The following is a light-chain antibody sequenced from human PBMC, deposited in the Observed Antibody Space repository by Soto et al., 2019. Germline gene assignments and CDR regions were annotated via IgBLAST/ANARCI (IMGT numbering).Light chain of an antibody. J-gene: IGLJ1*01. CDR1: SSDVGGYNL. V-gene: IGLV2-23*01. Sequence: QSALTQFASVSASPGQSITISCTGTSSDVGGYNLVSWYQQHPGKAPKLMIYEATKRPSGVSNRFSGSKSGNTASLTISGLQAEDEADYYCCSYAGTPYVFGTGTKLTVL. CDR3: CSYAGTPYV. CDR2: EAT.